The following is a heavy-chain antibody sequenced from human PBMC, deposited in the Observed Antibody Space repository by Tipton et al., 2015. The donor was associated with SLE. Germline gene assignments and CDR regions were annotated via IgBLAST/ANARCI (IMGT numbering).Heavy chain of an antibody. J-gene: IGHJ2*01. CDR2: IYHSGRT. CDR1: GGSISSSNW. Sequence: SLRLSCAVSGGSISSSNWWSWVRQPPGKGLEWIGEIYHSGRTNYNPSLKSRVTISVAKSKNQFSLKLSSVTAADTAAYYSARAVTTVVTRAYWYFDLWGRGTLVTVSS. CDR3: ARAVTTVVTRAYWYFDL. D-gene: IGHD4-23*01. V-gene: IGHV4-4*02.